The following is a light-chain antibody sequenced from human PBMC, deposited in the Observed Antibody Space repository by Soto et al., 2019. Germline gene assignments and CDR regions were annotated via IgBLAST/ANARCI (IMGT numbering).Light chain of an antibody. Sequence: SALTQPPSASGSPGQSVTISCTGTKNDIGVYDFVSWYQHHPGKAPRLIIYEVVQRPSGVPDRFSGFKSGTSASLAISGLQSEDEADYYCAAWDDSLNGYVFGTGTKVTVL. CDR3: AAWDDSLNGYV. CDR1: KNDIGVYDF. V-gene: IGLV2-8*01. CDR2: EVV. J-gene: IGLJ1*01.